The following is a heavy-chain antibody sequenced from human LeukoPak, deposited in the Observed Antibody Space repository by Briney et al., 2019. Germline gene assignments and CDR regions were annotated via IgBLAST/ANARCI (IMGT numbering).Heavy chain of an antibody. J-gene: IGHJ4*02. CDR2: IISSGSTI. Sequence: GGSLRLSCAASGCTFSSYEMNWVRQAPGKGLEGVSYIISSGSTIYYADSVKGRFTISRDNAKKSLYLQMNSLRAEDTAVYYCARGGFSSSWSKSWGQGTLVTVSS. CDR1: GCTFSSYE. D-gene: IGHD6-13*01. V-gene: IGHV3-48*03. CDR3: ARGGFSSSWSKS.